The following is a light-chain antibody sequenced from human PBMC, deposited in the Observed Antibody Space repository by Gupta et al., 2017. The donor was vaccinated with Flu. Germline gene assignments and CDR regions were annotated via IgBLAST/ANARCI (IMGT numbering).Light chain of an antibody. CDR1: SDGLKY. Sequence: SDGLKYLDWYLQKPGQSPQLLIYLGSNRASGVPDRFSGSGSGTDFTLEISRVEAEDVGIYYCMQALQTPITFGQGTRLEIK. V-gene: IGKV2-28*01. CDR2: LGS. CDR3: MQALQTPIT. J-gene: IGKJ5*01.